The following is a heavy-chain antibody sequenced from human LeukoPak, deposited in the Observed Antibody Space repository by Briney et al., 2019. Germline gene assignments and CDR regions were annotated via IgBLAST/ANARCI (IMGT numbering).Heavy chain of an antibody. Sequence: PGGSLRLSCAASGFTFSSYAMSWVRQAPGKGLEWVSSIRTSGGNIYYADSVKGRFTISRDNSKNTVYLQMNSLRAEDTAVYYSAKYYYGSGSSPLNFDYWGQGTLVTVSS. J-gene: IGHJ4*02. V-gene: IGHV3-23*01. CDR2: IRTSGGNI. CDR3: AKYYYGSGSSPLNFDY. CDR1: GFTFSSYA. D-gene: IGHD3-10*01.